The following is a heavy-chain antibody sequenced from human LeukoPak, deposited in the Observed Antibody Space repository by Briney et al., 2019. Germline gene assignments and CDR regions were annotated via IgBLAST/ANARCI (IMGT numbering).Heavy chain of an antibody. D-gene: IGHD1-26*01. CDR2: ISYDGSNK. CDR3: ARGGGATINWFDY. Sequence: PGGSLRLSCAASGFTFSSYAMHWVRQAPGKGLEWVAVISYDGSNKYYAESVKGRFTISRDNSKNTLYLQMNSLRAEDTAVYYCARGGGATINWFDYWGQGTLVTVSS. V-gene: IGHV3-30-3*01. J-gene: IGHJ4*02. CDR1: GFTFSSYA.